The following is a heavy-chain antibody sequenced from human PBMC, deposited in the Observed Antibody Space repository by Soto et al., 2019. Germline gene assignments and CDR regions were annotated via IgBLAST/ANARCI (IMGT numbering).Heavy chain of an antibody. J-gene: IGHJ4*02. D-gene: IGHD3-22*01. CDR1: GGSFSGYY. CDR3: VRGISMKVAVQRDAPGKYSCGS. CDR2: INHSGST. Sequence: PSETLSLTCAVYGGSFSGYYWTWIRQPPGKGLEWIGEINHSGSTNQNPSLKSRVSISVDTSKNQFSLKMRSVTAADTAVYYCVRGISMKVAVQRDAPGKYSCGSWGQGILGTGSS. V-gene: IGHV4-34*01.